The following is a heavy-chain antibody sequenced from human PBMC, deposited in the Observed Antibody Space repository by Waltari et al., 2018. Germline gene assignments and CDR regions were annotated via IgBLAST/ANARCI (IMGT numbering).Heavy chain of an antibody. CDR1: GFTFSSYS. D-gene: IGHD6-19*01. CDR2: ISSSSSTI. Sequence: EVQLVESGGGLVQPGGPLRLSCAASGFTFSSYSMNWVRQAPGKGLEWVSYISSSSSTIYYADSVKGRFTISRDNAKNSLYLQMNSLRAEDTAVYYCAITVAGNFDYWGQGTLVTVSS. CDR3: AITVAGNFDY. V-gene: IGHV3-48*04. J-gene: IGHJ4*02.